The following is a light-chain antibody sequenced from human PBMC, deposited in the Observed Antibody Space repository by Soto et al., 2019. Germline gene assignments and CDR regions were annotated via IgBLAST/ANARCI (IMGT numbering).Light chain of an antibody. CDR3: QAYDYSLTAFV. Sequence: QSVLTQPPSVSGAPGQRVTISCTGNNSNLGAGYDVHWYQQLPGAAPKLVVFGNRNRPSGVPERFSGSKSGTSASLAITGLQAEDEADFYCQAYDYSLTAFVFGGGTQLTVL. V-gene: IGLV1-40*01. J-gene: IGLJ3*02. CDR1: NSNLGAGYD. CDR2: GNR.